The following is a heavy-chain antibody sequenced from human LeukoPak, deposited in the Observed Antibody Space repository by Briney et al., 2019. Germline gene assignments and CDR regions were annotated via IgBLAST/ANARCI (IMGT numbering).Heavy chain of an antibody. CDR1: GGSIGTYY. V-gene: IGHV4-59*08. Sequence: SETLSLTYTVSGGSIGTYYWSWIRQSPGKGLEWIGYIYVTGTRYNPYLQSRVTISVDRSRNQFFLKMSSVTAADTAVYYCARHIGGGIEDMDVWGKGTKVIVSS. CDR3: ARHIGGGIEDMDV. J-gene: IGHJ6*03. CDR2: IYVTGT. D-gene: IGHD3-16*02.